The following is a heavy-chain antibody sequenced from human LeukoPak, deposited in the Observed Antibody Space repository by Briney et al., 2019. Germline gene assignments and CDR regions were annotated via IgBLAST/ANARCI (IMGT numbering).Heavy chain of an antibody. CDR1: GFTFSSYG. CDR2: ISYDGSNK. Sequence: GGSLRLSCAASGFTFSSYGMHWVRQAPGKGLEWVAVISYDGSNKYYADSVKGRFTISRDNSKNTLYLQMNSLRAEDTAVYYRAKDGVATIMGGYFDYWGQGTLVTVSS. V-gene: IGHV3-30*18. CDR3: AKDGVATIMGGYFDY. J-gene: IGHJ4*02. D-gene: IGHD5-12*01.